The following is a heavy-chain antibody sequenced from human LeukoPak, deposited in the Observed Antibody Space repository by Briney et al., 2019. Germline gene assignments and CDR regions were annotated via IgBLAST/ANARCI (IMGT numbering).Heavy chain of an antibody. V-gene: IGHV4-34*01. D-gene: IGHD3-3*01. Sequence: SETLSLTCAVYGGSFSDYYWSWIRQPPGKGLEWIGEINHSGSTNYNPSLKSRVTISVDTSKNQFSLKLSSVTAADTAVYYCASRLRFLEPWGYWGQGTLVTVSS. CDR2: INHSGST. CDR3: ASRLRFLEPWGY. J-gene: IGHJ4*02. CDR1: GGSFSDYY.